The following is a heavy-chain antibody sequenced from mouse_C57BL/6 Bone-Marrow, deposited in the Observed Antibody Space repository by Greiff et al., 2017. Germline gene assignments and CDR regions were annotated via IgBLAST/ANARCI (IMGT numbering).Heavy chain of an antibody. J-gene: IGHJ4*01. D-gene: IGHD1-1*01. CDR1: GFSFTSYG. CDR3: ANYGSSFYYAMDY. CDR2: IWRGGST. Sequence: VQLVESGPGLVQPSQSLSITCTVSGFSFTSYGVHWVRQSPGKGLEWLGVIWRGGSTDYNAAFMSRLSITKDNSKSQVFFKMNSLQADDTAIYYCANYGSSFYYAMDYWGQGTSVTVSS. V-gene: IGHV2-5*01.